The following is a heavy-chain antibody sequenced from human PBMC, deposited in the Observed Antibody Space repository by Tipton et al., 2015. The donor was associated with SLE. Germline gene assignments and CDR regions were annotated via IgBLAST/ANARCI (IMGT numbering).Heavy chain of an antibody. CDR1: GGSITTGSYY. J-gene: IGHJ3*01. Sequence: TLSLTCTVSGGSITTGSYYWTWIRQPAGTGLEWIGRIFTIGTTSYNPSLKSRFTISLDTSKNQFSLKLSSVTDADTAVYYCARTEVGGYSHDAFDLWGHGTMVTVSS. D-gene: IGHD6-25*01. CDR2: IFTIGTT. V-gene: IGHV4-61*02. CDR3: ARTEVGGYSHDAFDL.